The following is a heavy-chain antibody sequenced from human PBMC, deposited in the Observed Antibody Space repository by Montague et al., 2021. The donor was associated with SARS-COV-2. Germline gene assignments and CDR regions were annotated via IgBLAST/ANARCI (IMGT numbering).Heavy chain of an antibody. J-gene: IGHJ3*02. D-gene: IGHD1-14*01. CDR1: GASVGSFD. Sequence: SETLSLTCTVSGASVGSFDWGWIRQSPGKGLEWIGYFYSVGSTDYNPSLKSRATISRDTSKNQFSLKVRSVTAADTAVYYCARETMTDDAFDIWGQGTMVTVSS. V-gene: IGHV4-59*02. CDR2: FYSVGST. CDR3: ARETMTDDAFDI.